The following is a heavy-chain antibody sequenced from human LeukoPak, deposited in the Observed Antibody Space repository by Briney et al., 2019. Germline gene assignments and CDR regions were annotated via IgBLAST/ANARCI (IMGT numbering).Heavy chain of an antibody. V-gene: IGHV3-48*02. CDR3: ARGAVGGFGGQPPYHYYGMDV. J-gene: IGHJ6*02. D-gene: IGHD3-10*01. CDR1: VFPFSAYA. Sequence: GGSLRLSCTASVFPFSAYAMNWVRQAPGKGLEWISYISNSGSTIYYADSAKGRFTISRDNATNSLYLQMNSLRDEDTALYYCARGAVGGFGGQPPYHYYGMDVWGQGTTVIVSS. CDR2: ISNSGSTI.